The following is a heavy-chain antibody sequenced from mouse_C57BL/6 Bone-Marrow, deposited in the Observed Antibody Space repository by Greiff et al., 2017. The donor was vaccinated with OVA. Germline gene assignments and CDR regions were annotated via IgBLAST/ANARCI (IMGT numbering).Heavy chain of an antibody. CDR1: GFNIKDYY. J-gene: IGHJ2*01. Sequence: VQLKQSGAELVRPGASVKLSCTASGFNIKDYYMHWVKQRPEQGLEWIGRIDPEDGDTEYAPKFQGKATMTADTSSNTAYLQLSSLTPEDTAVYYCATRVITTLVYTDSWGQGTTLTVSS. CDR2: IDPEDGDT. CDR3: ATRVITTLVYTDS. D-gene: IGHD1-1*01. V-gene: IGHV14-1*01.